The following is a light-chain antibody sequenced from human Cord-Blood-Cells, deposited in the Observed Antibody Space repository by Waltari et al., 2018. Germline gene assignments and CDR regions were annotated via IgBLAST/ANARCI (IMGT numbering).Light chain of an antibody. CDR1: AFPTQY. J-gene: IGLJ1*01. CDR3: QSADSSGTYV. Sequence: SYELTQPPLVSVSPGQTARITCSGDAFPTQYAYWYQQKPGQAPVLVIYKDSERPSGIPERFSGSSSGTTVTLTISGVQAEDEADYYCQSADSSGTYVFGTGTKVTVL. V-gene: IGLV3-25*03. CDR2: KDS.